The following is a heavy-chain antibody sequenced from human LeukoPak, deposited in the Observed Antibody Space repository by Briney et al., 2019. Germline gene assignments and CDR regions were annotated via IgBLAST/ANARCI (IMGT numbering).Heavy chain of an antibody. Sequence: GGSLRLSCAASGFTFSSYWMSWVRQAPGKGLEWVANIKQDGSEKYYVVSVKGRFTISRDNAKNSLYLQMNSLRAEDTAVYYCARDNKRELLGAFDIWGQGTMVTVSS. J-gene: IGHJ3*02. CDR1: GFTFSSYW. V-gene: IGHV3-7*01. CDR2: IKQDGSEK. CDR3: ARDNKRELLGAFDI. D-gene: IGHD1-26*01.